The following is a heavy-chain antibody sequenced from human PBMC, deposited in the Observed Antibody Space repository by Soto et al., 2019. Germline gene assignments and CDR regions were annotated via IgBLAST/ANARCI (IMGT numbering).Heavy chain of an antibody. CDR3: AADGGRGGDLDY. J-gene: IGHJ4*02. CDR1: GFTFSNYW. V-gene: IGHV3-74*01. D-gene: IGHD2-21*02. CDR2: IKRDGSSI. Sequence: EVQLVESGGGLVQPGGSLRLSCAASGFTFSNYWMDWVRQAPGKGLVWVSRIKRDGSSISYADSVKGRFTISRDNAKNTLYLQMNSRRAEDTAVYYGAADGGRGGDLDYWGQGTLVGVSS.